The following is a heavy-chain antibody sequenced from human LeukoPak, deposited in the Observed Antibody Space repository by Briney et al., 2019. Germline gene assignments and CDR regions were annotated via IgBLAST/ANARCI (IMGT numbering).Heavy chain of an antibody. D-gene: IGHD1-26*01. J-gene: IGHJ4*02. Sequence: PGGSLRLSCAASGFTFSTFAMNWVRQAPGEGLEWVSGISGSGVSTYYADSVKGRFTISRDNAKNTLYLQMNSLRVEDTAVYYCAKGAPVDYWGQGTLVTVSS. CDR3: AKGAPVDY. V-gene: IGHV3-23*01. CDR2: ISGSGVST. CDR1: GFTFSTFA.